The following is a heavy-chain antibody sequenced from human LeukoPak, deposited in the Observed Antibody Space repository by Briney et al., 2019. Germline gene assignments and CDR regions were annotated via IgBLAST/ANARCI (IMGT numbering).Heavy chain of an antibody. V-gene: IGHV3-74*01. J-gene: IGHJ4*02. D-gene: IGHD4-17*01. Sequence: GGSLRLSCAASGFTFSSQWMHWFRQAPGKGLVWVSRINSVGSSTNYADSVKGRFTISRHNSKNTLYLQMNSLRAEDTAVYYCARVPLGYGDFFDYWGQGTLVTVSS. CDR1: GFTFSSQW. CDR2: INSVGSST. CDR3: ARVPLGYGDFFDY.